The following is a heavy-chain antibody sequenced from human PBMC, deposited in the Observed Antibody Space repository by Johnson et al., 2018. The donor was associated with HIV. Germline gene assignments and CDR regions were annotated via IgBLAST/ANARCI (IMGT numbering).Heavy chain of an antibody. D-gene: IGHD3-16*01. V-gene: IGHV3-13*01. CDR3: ARDGGVSDAFDI. CDR2: IGAAGDT. J-gene: IGHJ3*02. Sequence: VQLVESGGGLVQPGESLRLSCAASGFTFSTYDMHWVRQTTGKGLEWVSAIGAAGDTYYADYVKGRFTISRDNAKNTLYLQMNSLRAEDTAVYYCARDGGVSDAFDIWGQGTMVTVSS. CDR1: GFTFSTYD.